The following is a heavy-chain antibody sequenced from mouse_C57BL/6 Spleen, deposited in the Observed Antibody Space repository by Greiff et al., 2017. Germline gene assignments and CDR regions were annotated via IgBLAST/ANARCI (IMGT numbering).Heavy chain of an antibody. D-gene: IGHD2-4*01. CDR3: ARSLAMITTDLYAMDY. J-gene: IGHJ4*01. CDR2: IWSGGST. CDR1: GFSLTSYG. V-gene: IGHV2-2*01. Sequence: QVQLKESGPGLVQPSQSLSITCTVSGFSLTSYGVHWVRQSPGQGLEWLGVIWSGGSTDYNAAFISRLSISKDNSKSQVFFKMNSLQADDTAIYYCARSLAMITTDLYAMDYWGQGTSVTVSS.